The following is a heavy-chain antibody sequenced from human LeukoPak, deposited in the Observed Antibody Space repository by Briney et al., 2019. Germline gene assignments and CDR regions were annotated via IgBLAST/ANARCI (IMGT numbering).Heavy chain of an antibody. CDR1: GFTFSSYA. CDR3: AKGDYGDYYGMDV. Sequence: QPGGSLRLSCAASGFTFSSYAMSWVRQAPGKGLEWVSAISGSGGSTYYADSVKGRFTISIDNSKNTLYLQMNSLRAEDTAVYYCAKGDYGDYYGMDVWGQGTTVTVSS. J-gene: IGHJ6*02. D-gene: IGHD4-17*01. CDR2: ISGSGGST. V-gene: IGHV3-23*01.